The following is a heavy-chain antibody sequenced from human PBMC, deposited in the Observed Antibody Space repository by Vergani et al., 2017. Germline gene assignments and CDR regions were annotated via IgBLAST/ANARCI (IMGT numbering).Heavy chain of an antibody. J-gene: IGHJ4*02. CDR1: GGTFSSYA. Sequence: QVQLVQSGAEVKKPGSSVKVSCKASGGTFSSYAISWVRQAPGQGLEWMGGLIPIFGTAHYAQKFQGRVTITADESTRTAYMELSSLRSEDTAVYYCASSYQLLNVVTAIRGLYYFDYWGQGTLVTVSS. CDR3: ASSYQLLNVVTAIRGLYYFDY. CDR2: LIPIFGTA. D-gene: IGHD2-21*02. V-gene: IGHV1-69*01.